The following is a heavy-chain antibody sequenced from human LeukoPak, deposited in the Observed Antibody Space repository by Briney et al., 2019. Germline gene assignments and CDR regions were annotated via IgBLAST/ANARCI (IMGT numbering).Heavy chain of an antibody. V-gene: IGHV3-23*01. CDR2: ISGSGGST. CDR3: AKDSHDYILGSYREDDY. CDR1: GFTFSSYA. Sequence: GGSLRLSCAASGFTFSSYAMSWVRQAPGKGLEWVSAISGSGGSTYYADSVKGRFTISRDNSKNTLYLQMNSLRAEDTAVYYCAKDSHDYILGSYREDDYWGQGTLVTVSS. D-gene: IGHD3-16*02. J-gene: IGHJ4*02.